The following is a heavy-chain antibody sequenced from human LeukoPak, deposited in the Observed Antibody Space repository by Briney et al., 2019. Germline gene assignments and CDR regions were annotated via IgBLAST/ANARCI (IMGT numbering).Heavy chain of an antibody. CDR1: GFTFSSYA. Sequence: GGSLRLSCAASGFTFSSYAMSWVRQAPGEGLEWLSAIRGSGGNTYYADSVKGRFTISRDNSKNTLYLQMNSLRAEDTAVYYCARIVGATSFDYWGQGTLVTVSS. J-gene: IGHJ4*02. CDR3: ARIVGATSFDY. V-gene: IGHV3-23*01. D-gene: IGHD1-26*01. CDR2: IRGSGGNT.